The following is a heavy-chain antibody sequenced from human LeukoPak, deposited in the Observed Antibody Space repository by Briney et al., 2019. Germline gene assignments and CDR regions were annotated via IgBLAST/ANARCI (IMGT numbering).Heavy chain of an antibody. Sequence: GGSLRLSCAVSGFTFSSYAMSWVRQAPGKGLEWVSAISSSGGSTYYADSVKGRFTIFRDNSRNTLYLQMNSLRAEDSAVYYCAKDLTIVVVYDAFDIWGQGTMVTVSS. V-gene: IGHV3-23*01. CDR2: ISSSGGST. D-gene: IGHD3-22*01. CDR1: GFTFSSYA. CDR3: AKDLTIVVVYDAFDI. J-gene: IGHJ3*02.